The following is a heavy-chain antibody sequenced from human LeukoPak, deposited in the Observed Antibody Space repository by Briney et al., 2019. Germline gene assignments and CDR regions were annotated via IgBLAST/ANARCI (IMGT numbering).Heavy chain of an antibody. CDR1: GFTFRSYT. CDR3: AIGYRAFYDSSALSLGDY. D-gene: IGHD3-22*01. J-gene: IGHJ4*02. Sequence: GRSLRLSCAASGFTFRSYTMHWVRQAPDKGLEWVALISYDGSDKYYADSVEGRFTISRDNSKNTLYLQMNSLTAEDTAVYYCAIGYRAFYDSSALSLGDYWGQGTLVTVSS. CDR2: ISYDGSDK. V-gene: IGHV3-30-3*01.